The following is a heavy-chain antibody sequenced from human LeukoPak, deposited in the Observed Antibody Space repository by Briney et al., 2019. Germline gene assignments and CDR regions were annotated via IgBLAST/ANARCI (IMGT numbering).Heavy chain of an antibody. D-gene: IGHD3-10*01. J-gene: IGHJ6*03. CDR2: IFSGGST. Sequence: PGGSLRLSCAASGFTVSSNYMSWVPQAPGKGLEWVSVIFSGGSTYYAGSVKGRYTISRDNSKNTLYLQMNSLRAEDTAVYYCASGSGSYRTPYYYMDVWGTGTTVTVSS. CDR1: GFTVSSNY. V-gene: IGHV3-53*01. CDR3: ASGSGSYRTPYYYMDV.